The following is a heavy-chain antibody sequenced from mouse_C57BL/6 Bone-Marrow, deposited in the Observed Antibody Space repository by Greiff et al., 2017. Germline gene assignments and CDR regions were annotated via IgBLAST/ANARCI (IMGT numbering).Heavy chain of an antibody. V-gene: IGHV1-63*01. J-gene: IGHJ4*01. D-gene: IGHD1-1*01. CDR3: ARRGNYYCTPYYYAMDY. Sequence: VQLQQSGAELVRPGTSVKMSCKASGYTFTNYWIGWAKQRPGHGLEWIGDIYPGGGYTNYNKKFKGKATLTATKSSSTAYMQFSSLTSEDSAIYYCARRGNYYCTPYYYAMDYWGQGTSVTVSS. CDR1: GYTFTNYW. CDR2: IYPGGGYT.